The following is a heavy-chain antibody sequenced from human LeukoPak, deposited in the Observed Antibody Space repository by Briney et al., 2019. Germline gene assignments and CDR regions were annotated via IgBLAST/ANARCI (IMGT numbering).Heavy chain of an antibody. CDR3: ARGAPGSYWSGGSCPYFVY. CDR2: VNPNSGHT. V-gene: IGHV1-8*01. CDR1: GYTFTSYD. D-gene: IGHD2-15*01. J-gene: IGHJ4*02. Sequence: GASVKVSCKASGYTFTSYDINWVRQATGQGLEWMGWVNPNSGHTGYAQKLQGRVTMTRNTSISTAYMDLSSLRSEDTAVYYCARGAPGSYWSGGSCPYFVYWVQGTLVSVSS.